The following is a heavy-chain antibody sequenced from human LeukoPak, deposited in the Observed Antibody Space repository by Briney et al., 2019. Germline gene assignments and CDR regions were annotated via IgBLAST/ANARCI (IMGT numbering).Heavy chain of an antibody. J-gene: IGHJ4*02. CDR1: GFIFTSYT. CDR3: ARDLDNYDSSGSYDY. V-gene: IGHV3-48*04. CDR2: ISSSGSTI. D-gene: IGHD3-22*01. Sequence: GGSLRLSCAASGFIFTSYTMTWVRQAPGKGLEWVSYISSSGSTIYYADSVKGRFTISRVNAKNSLYLQMNSLRAEDTAVYYCARDLDNYDSSGSYDYWGQGTLVTVSS.